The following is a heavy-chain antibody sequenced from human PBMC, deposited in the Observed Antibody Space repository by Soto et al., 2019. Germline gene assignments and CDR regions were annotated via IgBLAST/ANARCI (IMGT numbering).Heavy chain of an antibody. CDR1: GGSISSGDYY. D-gene: IGHD2-21*02. CDR3: ARAVVTATTEFDY. CDR2: VYYSGST. Sequence: PSETLSLTCTVSGGSISSGDYYWRWIRQPPGKGLEWIGYVYYSGSTYYNPSLKSRVTISVDTSKNQFSLKLSSVTAADTAVYYCARAVVTATTEFDYWGQGTLVTVSS. V-gene: IGHV4-30-4*01. J-gene: IGHJ4*02.